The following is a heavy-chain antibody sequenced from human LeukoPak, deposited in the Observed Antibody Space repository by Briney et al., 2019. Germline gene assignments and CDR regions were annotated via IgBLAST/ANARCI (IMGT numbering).Heavy chain of an antibody. Sequence: ASVKVSCKASGYTFTGYYIHWVRQAPGQGLEWMGWINPNSGGTKYAQKFQGRVTMTRDTSISTAYMELSRLKSDDTAVYYCARDFGLTGFDPWGQGTLVTVSA. V-gene: IGHV1-2*02. D-gene: IGHD3-10*01. CDR1: GYTFTGYY. J-gene: IGHJ5*02. CDR3: ARDFGLTGFDP. CDR2: INPNSGGT.